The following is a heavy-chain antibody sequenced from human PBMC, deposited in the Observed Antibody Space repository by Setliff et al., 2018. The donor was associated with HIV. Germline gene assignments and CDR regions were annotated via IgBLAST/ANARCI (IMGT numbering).Heavy chain of an antibody. J-gene: IGHJ6*03. D-gene: IGHD3-10*01. CDR2: IYYPGST. CDR1: GGSISGYY. Sequence: SETLSLTCTVSGGSISGYYWSWIRQPPGKGLEWIGDIYYPGSTIYSPSLKSRLTILADTSKNQFSLTLNSVIAADTAVYYCARRLSSSYYYYMDVWGKGTAVTVSS. CDR3: ARRLSSSYYYYMDV. V-gene: IGHV4-59*08.